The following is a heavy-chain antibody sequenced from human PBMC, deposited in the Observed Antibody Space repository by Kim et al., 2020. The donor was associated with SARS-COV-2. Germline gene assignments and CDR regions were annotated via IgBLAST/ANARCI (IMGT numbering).Heavy chain of an antibody. J-gene: IGHJ6*04. V-gene: IGHV3-23*01. Sequence: GGSLRLSCAASGFTFSSYAMSWVRQAPGKGLEWVSAISGSGSSPYYADSVKGRFTISRDNSKNTLYLQMNSLRAEDTAVYYCAKPGDRAARPDAYYDCGMDVWGKGTTVTAPS. D-gene: IGHD6-6*01. CDR2: ISGSGSSP. CDR1: GFTFSSYA. CDR3: AKPGDRAARPDAYYDCGMDV.